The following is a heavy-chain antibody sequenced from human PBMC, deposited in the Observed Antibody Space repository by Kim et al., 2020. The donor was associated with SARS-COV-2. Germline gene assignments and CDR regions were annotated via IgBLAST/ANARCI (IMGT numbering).Heavy chain of an antibody. D-gene: IGHD2-15*01. CDR1: GFTFSSYG. J-gene: IGHJ4*02. Sequence: GGSLRLFCAASGFTFSSYGMHWVRQAPGKGLEWVAVISYDGSNKYYADSVKGRFTISRDNSKNTLYLQMNSLRAEDTAVYYCARHGSGGFYYFDYWGQGT. CDR3: ARHGSGGFYYFDY. V-gene: IGHV3-33*05. CDR2: ISYDGSNK.